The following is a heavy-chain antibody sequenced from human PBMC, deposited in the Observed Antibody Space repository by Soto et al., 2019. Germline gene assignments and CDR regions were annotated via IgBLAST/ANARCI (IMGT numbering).Heavy chain of an antibody. CDR3: ARHLTYCSAGSCYSDYPYYGMDV. V-gene: IGHV4-34*01. CDR2: INHSGST. D-gene: IGHD2-15*01. J-gene: IGHJ6*02. Sequence: SETLSLTCAVYCGSFSGYYWSWIRQPPGKGLEWIGEINHSGSTNYNPSLKSRVTISVDTSKNQFSLKLSSVTAADTAVYYCARHLTYCSAGSCYSDYPYYGMDVWGQGTTVTVSS. CDR1: CGSFSGYY.